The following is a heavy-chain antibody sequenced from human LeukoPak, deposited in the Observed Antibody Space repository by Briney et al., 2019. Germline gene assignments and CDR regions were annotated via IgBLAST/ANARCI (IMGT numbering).Heavy chain of an antibody. CDR2: ISYDGNNK. V-gene: IGHV3-30-3*01. CDR1: GFTFSRSA. D-gene: IGHD3-9*01. Sequence: GGSLRLSCAASGFTFSRSAMHWVRQAPGKGLEWVAFISYDGNNKYYADSVKGRFTISRDNSKSTLYLQMNSLRAEDTAVYYCAKFYDILTGYFDYWGQGTLVTVSS. CDR3: AKFYDILTGYFDY. J-gene: IGHJ4*02.